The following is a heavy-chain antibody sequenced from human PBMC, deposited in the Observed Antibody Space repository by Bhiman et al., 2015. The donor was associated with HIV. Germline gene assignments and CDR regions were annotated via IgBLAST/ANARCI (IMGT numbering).Heavy chain of an antibody. J-gene: IGHJ6*02. D-gene: IGHD3-9*01. CDR3: ARDGQHFDWLLWNYYDYALDV. CDR1: GFTFSTYW. CDR2: IKPDGSEK. V-gene: IGHV3-7*01. Sequence: EVQLVESGGDLVQPGGSLRLSCVASGFTFSTYWMTWVRQAPGKGLEWVANIKPDGSEKFYVDSVKGRFTISRDNTNDSVYLQMNSLRAEDTAVYYCARDGQHFDWLLWNYYDYALDVWGQGTTVTVSS.